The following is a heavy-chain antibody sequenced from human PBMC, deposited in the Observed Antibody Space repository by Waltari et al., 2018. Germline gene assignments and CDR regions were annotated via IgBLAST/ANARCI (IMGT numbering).Heavy chain of an antibody. D-gene: IGHD5-12*01. Sequence: QVQLQESGPGLVKPSQTLSLTCTVSGGSISSGSYYWSWIRQPAGKGLEWIGRIYTSGSTTYNPTLKSRVTISVDTSKNQFALKLSSVTAADTAVYYCAREGDGYSGYDLYYYYGMDVWGQGTTVTVSS. CDR3: AREGDGYSGYDLYYYYGMDV. CDR1: GGSISSGSYY. CDR2: IYTSGST. V-gene: IGHV4-61*02. J-gene: IGHJ6*02.